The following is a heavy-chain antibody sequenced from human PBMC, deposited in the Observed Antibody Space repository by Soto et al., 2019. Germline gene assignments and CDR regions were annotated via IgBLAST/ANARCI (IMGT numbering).Heavy chain of an antibody. CDR2: IYYSGST. J-gene: IGHJ5*02. CDR1: GGSISSYY. Sequence: SETLSLTCTVSGGSISSYYWSWIRQPPGKGLEWIGYIYYSGSTNYNPSLKSRVTISVDTSKNQFSLKLSSVTAADTAVYYCARQYTVTTWWFDPWGQGTLVTVSS. D-gene: IGHD4-17*01. CDR3: ARQYTVTTWWFDP. V-gene: IGHV4-59*08.